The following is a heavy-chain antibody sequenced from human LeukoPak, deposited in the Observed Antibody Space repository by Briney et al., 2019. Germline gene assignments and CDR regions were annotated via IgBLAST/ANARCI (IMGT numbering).Heavy chain of an antibody. CDR2: IYSGGST. Sequence: GGSLRLSCAASGFTVSSNYMSWVRQAPGKGLEWVSVIYSGGSTYYADSVKGRFTISRDNSKNTLYLQMNSLRAEDTAVYYCARSPSDLFTMVRTYYYYMDVWGKGTTVTVSS. D-gene: IGHD3-10*01. CDR3: ARSPSDLFTMVRTYYYYMDV. V-gene: IGHV3-66*01. J-gene: IGHJ6*03. CDR1: GFTVSSNY.